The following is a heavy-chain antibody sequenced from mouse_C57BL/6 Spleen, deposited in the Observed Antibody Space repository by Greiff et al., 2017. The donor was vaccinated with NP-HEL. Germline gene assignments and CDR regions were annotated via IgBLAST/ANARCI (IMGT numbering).Heavy chain of an antibody. Sequence: VQLQQSGPELVKPGASVKISCKASGYTFTDYYMNWVKQSHGKSLEWIGDINPNNGGTSYNQKFKGKATLTVDKSSSTAYMELRSLTSEDSAVYYCARFTPLFDYWGQGTTLTVSS. V-gene: IGHV1-26*01. J-gene: IGHJ2*01. CDR1: GYTFTDYY. CDR2: INPNNGGT. CDR3: ARFTPLFDY.